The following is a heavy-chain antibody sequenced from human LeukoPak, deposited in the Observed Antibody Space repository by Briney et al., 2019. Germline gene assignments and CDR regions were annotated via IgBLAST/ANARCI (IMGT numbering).Heavy chain of an antibody. CDR2: FDPEDGET. Sequence: ASVKVSCKVSGYTLTELSMHWVRQAPGKGLEWMGGFDPEDGETIYAQKFQGRVTMTRDTSISTAYMELSRLRSDDTAVYYCAKSIGVVTMDVWGQGTTVTVSS. V-gene: IGHV1-24*01. CDR1: GYTLTELS. J-gene: IGHJ6*02. CDR3: AKSIGVVTMDV. D-gene: IGHD3-3*01.